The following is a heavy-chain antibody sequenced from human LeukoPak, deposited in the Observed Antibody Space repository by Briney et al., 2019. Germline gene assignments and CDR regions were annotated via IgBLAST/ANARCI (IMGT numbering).Heavy chain of an antibody. CDR3: ARGRFGVVIRYDYYYMDV. CDR2: IYYSGST. CDR1: GGSISSSSYY. J-gene: IGHJ6*03. Sequence: SETLSLTCTVSGGSISSSSYYWGWIRQPPGKGLEWIGSIYYSGSTYYNPSLKSRVTISVDTSKNQFSLKLSSVTAADTAVYYCARGRFGVVIRYDYYYMDVWGKGTTVTVSS. V-gene: IGHV4-39*01. D-gene: IGHD3-3*01.